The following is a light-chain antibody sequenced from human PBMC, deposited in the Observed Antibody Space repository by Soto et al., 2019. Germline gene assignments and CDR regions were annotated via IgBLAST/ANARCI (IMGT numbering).Light chain of an antibody. V-gene: IGKV3-20*01. J-gene: IGKJ1*01. CDR1: QSISRY. Sequence: IVLTQSPGTLSFSARQSTTLSLRASQSISRYLAWYQQKPGQGPRLLIYGASSRATGTPDRFSGSGSGTDFTLTINRLEPEDFALYYCQQYGSSPPTFGQGTKVDIK. CDR2: GAS. CDR3: QQYGSSPPT.